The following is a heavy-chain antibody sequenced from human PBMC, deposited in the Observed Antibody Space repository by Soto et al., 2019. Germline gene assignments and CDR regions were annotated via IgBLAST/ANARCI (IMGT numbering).Heavy chain of an antibody. CDR3: ARDDLYGGWFDP. J-gene: IGHJ5*02. CDR1: GGSISSGGYS. V-gene: IGHV4-30-2*01. CDR2: IYHSGST. Sequence: SETLSLTYAVSGGSISSGGYSCNWIRQPPGKGLEWIGYIYHSGSTYYNPSLKSRVTVSVDKSKNQFSLKLSSVTAADTAVYYCARDDLYGGWFDPWGQGTLVTVSS. D-gene: IGHD4-17*01.